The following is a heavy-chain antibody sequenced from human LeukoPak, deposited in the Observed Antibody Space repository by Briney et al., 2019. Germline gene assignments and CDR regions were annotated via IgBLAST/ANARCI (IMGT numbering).Heavy chain of an antibody. CDR3: AADLMPQTGYAYGMGV. CDR2: IVVDTGYT. J-gene: IGHJ6*02. CDR1: GFTFTTSA. V-gene: IGHV1-58*02. D-gene: IGHD5-12*01. Sequence: SVRVSCKASGFTFTTSAMQWVRQPRGQRLEWIGWIVVDTGYTNNAQTFQERLTITRDMSTSTAYMDLSSLRYEDTAVYYCAADLMPQTGYAYGMGVWGQGTTVTVSS.